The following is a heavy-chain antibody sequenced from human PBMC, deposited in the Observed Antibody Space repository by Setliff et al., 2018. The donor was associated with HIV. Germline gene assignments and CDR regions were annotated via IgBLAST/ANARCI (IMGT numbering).Heavy chain of an antibody. CDR3: ARTPEDYDQYFFDR. V-gene: IGHV4-4*09. CDR1: DDPINSFY. Sequence: PSETLSLTCTVSDDPINSFYWSWIRQPPGKGLEWIGYIYTSGSTNYNPSLEGRVTISVDTSKNQFSLKLSSATAADTAVYYCARTPEDYDQYFFDRWGQGTLVTVSS. CDR2: IYTSGST. J-gene: IGHJ4*02. D-gene: IGHD3-22*01.